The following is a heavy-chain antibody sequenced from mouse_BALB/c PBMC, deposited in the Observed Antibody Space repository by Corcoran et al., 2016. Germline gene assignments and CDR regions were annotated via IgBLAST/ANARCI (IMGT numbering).Heavy chain of an antibody. D-gene: IGHD4-1*01. CDR2: IDPANGNT. V-gene: IGHV14-3*02. CDR1: GLNINDTN. J-gene: IGHJ1*01. CDR3: ANWDWYFDV. Sequence: EVQLQQSGEELVKPGSSDKLSCTACGLNINDTNMHGVKQSREQSLEWIGRIDPANGNTKYDPKFQGKATITADTTSNTAYLQLSSLTSEDTAVYYCANWDWYFDVWGAGTTVTVSS.